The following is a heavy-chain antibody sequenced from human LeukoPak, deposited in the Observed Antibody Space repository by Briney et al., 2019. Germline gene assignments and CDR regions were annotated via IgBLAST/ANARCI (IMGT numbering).Heavy chain of an antibody. V-gene: IGHV4-34*01. D-gene: IGHD2-15*01. CDR2: IYESGTT. CDR3: ARGAWATRLGS. CDR1: GESLNSYY. Sequence: SETLTLTCAVYGESLNSYYWSWVRQPPGEGLEWIGEIYESGTTEYNPSLKSRVTISMVPSKQQFSLSLSSVTAADTAVYYCARGAWATRLGSWGLGTPVIVSS. J-gene: IGHJ4*02.